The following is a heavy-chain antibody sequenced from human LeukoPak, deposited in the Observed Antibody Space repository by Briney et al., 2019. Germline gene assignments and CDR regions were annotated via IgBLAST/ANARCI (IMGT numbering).Heavy chain of an antibody. V-gene: IGHV4-4*02. CDR3: ARGTLTVAGLFDY. D-gene: IGHD6-19*01. Sequence: SGTLSLTCAVSGGSISSSNWWSWVRQPPGKGLEWIGEIHHSGSTNYNPSLKSRVIISIDTSKNQFSLKLSSATAADTAVYYCARGTLTVAGLFDYWGQGTLVTVSS. CDR2: IHHSGST. CDR1: GGSISSSNW. J-gene: IGHJ4*02.